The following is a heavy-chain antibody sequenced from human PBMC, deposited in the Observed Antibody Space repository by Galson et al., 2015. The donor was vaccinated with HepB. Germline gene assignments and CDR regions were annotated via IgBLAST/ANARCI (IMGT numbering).Heavy chain of an antibody. V-gene: IGHV3-48*01. Sequence: SLRLSCAASGFTFSSYSMNWVRQAPGKGLEWVSYISSSSSTIYYADSVKGRFTISRDNAKNSLYLQMNSLRAEDTAVYYCARVGDYWGGYWYFDLWGRGTPVTVSS. CDR2: ISSSSSTI. CDR1: GFTFSSYS. J-gene: IGHJ2*01. D-gene: IGHD4-17*01. CDR3: ARVGDYWGGYWYFDL.